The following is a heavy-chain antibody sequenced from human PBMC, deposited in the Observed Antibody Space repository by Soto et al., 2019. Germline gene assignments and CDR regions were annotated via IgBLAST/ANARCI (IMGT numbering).Heavy chain of an antibody. CDR2: IYHTGST. Sequence: KTSETLSLTCSVSGGSVSGGGYYWSWIRQLPGKGLEWIGYIYHTGSTFYNPSLKSRVTILLDTSKSQFSLKLTSVTAADTAMYYGAGSPARSMFDYWGQGTLVTISS. V-gene: IGHV4-31*03. CDR3: AGSPARSMFDY. CDR1: GGSVSGGGYY. J-gene: IGHJ4*02. D-gene: IGHD1-26*01.